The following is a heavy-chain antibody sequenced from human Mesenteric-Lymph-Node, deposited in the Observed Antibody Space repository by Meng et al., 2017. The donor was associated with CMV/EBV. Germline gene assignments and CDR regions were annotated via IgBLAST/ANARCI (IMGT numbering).Heavy chain of an antibody. Sequence: GSLRLSCAASGFTFSSYSMNWVRQAPGKGLEWVSSISSSSSYIYYADSVKGRFTISRDNAKNSLYLQMNSLRAEDTAVYYCARARSNWNDNWFDPWGQGTLVTVSS. V-gene: IGHV3-21*01. CDR3: ARARSNWNDNWFDP. J-gene: IGHJ5*02. CDR1: GFTFSSYS. D-gene: IGHD1-1*01. CDR2: ISSSSSYI.